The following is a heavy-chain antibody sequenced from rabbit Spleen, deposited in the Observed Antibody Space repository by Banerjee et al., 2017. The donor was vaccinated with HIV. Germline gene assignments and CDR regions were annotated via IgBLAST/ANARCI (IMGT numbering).Heavy chain of an antibody. V-gene: IGHV1S40*01. CDR3: ARNPWSDSSGI. D-gene: IGHD1-1*01. J-gene: IGHJ2*01. Sequence: QSLEESGGGLVQPEGSLTLTCKASGFSFSSSDYICWVRQAPGKGLEWISCIAGSSGTTWYASWAKGRFTISKTSSTTMTLQVTSLTAADTATYFCARNPWSDSSGIWGPGTLVTVS. CDR2: IAGSSGTT. CDR1: GFSFSSSDY.